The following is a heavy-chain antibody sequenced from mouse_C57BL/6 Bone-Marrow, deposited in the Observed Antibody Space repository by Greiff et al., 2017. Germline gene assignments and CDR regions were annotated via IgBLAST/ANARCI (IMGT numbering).Heavy chain of an antibody. V-gene: IGHV1-55*01. J-gene: IGHJ2*01. CDR1: GYTFTSYW. Sequence: VQLQQPGAELVKPGASVKMSCKASGYTFTSYWITWVKQRPGQGLEWIGDIYPGSGSTNYNEPFQSQATLTVDTASNTAYMQISSLTSEDSAVDYCARRKVYYDYYFDYWGPGTTRTVSS. D-gene: IGHD2-4*01. CDR3: ARRKVYYDYYFDY. CDR2: IYPGSGST.